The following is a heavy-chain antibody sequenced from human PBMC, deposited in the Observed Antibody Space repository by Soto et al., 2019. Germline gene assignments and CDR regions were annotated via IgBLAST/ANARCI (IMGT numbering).Heavy chain of an antibody. D-gene: IGHD2-2*01. J-gene: IGHJ6*02. CDR2: IIPILGIA. Sequence: QVQLVQSGAEVKKPGSSVKVSCKASGGTFSSYTISWVRQAPGQGLEWMGRIIPILGIANYAQKFQGRVTITADKSTSTAYMELSSLRSEDTAVYYCARGVGYCSSTSCYYYYGMDVWGHGTTVTVSS. CDR3: ARGVGYCSSTSCYYYYGMDV. CDR1: GGTFSSYT. V-gene: IGHV1-69*02.